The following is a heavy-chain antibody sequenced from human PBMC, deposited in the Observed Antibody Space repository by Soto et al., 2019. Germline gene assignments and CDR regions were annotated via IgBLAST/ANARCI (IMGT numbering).Heavy chain of an antibody. CDR3: ASTTVTTPYWYFDL. J-gene: IGHJ2*01. V-gene: IGHV1-2*02. Sequence: ASVKVSCKASGYTFTGYYMHWVRQAPGQGLEWMGWINPNSGSTYYNPSLKSRVTISVDTSKNQFSLKVSSVTAADTAVYYCASTTVTTPYWYFDLWGRGTLVTVSS. CDR2: INPNSGST. D-gene: IGHD4-17*01. CDR1: GYTFTGYY.